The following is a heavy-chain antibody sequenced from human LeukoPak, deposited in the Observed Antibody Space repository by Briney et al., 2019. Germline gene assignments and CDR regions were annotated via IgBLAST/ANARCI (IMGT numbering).Heavy chain of an antibody. Sequence: GGSLRLSCAASGFTFSSYAMSWVRQAPGKGLEWVSAISGSGDSTYYGDSVKGRFTISRDNSKNTLYLQMNSLRAEDTAVYYCALPRHYYDSSGYYGAFDIWGQGTMVTVSS. CDR1: GFTFSSYA. D-gene: IGHD3-22*01. V-gene: IGHV3-23*01. CDR3: ALPRHYYDSSGYYGAFDI. CDR2: ISGSGDST. J-gene: IGHJ3*02.